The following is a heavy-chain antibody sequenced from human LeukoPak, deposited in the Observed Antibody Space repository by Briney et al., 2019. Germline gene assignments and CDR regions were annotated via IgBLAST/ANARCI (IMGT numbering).Heavy chain of an antibody. Sequence: GGSLRLSCAASGFTFSSYAMSWVRQAPGKGLEWVSAISGSGGSTYYADSVKGRFTSSRDNSKNTLYLQMNSLRAEDTAVYYCAKDGGFSGYDLTDYWGQGTLVTVSS. J-gene: IGHJ4*02. D-gene: IGHD5-12*01. V-gene: IGHV3-23*01. CDR3: AKDGGFSGYDLTDY. CDR2: ISGSGGST. CDR1: GFTFSSYA.